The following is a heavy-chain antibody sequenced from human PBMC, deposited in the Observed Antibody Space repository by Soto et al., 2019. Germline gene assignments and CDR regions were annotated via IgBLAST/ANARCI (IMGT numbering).Heavy chain of an antibody. Sequence: QVQLVQSASEVMKPGASVKVSCKASGYTFIRYGITWVRQAPGQRLEWMGWISPYNDQTIYAQKLQGRVTMTADTSTRTVDMQLRSLKSADTAVYYCARGGYYDNVWGKLSHYGLDVWGQGTSVTVSS. J-gene: IGHJ6*02. CDR1: GYTFIRYG. D-gene: IGHD3-16*01. CDR3: ARGGYYDNVWGKLSHYGLDV. V-gene: IGHV1-18*01. CDR2: ISPYNDQT.